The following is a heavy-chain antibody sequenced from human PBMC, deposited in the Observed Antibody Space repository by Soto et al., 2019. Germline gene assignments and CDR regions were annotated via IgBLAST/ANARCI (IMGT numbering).Heavy chain of an antibody. CDR3: ANASLGSSPGWFDP. CDR1: GFTFSSYA. D-gene: IGHD6-6*01. J-gene: IGHJ5*02. V-gene: IGHV3-23*01. Sequence: PXGSLRLTCTASGFTFSSYAMSWVRQAPGKGLEWVSAISGSGGSTYYADSVKGRFTISRDNSKNTLYLQMNSLRAEDTAVYYCANASLGSSPGWFDPWGQGTMVTVPQ. CDR2: ISGSGGST.